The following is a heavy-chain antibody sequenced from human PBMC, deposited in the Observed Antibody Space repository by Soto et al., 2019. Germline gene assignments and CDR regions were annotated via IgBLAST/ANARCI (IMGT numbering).Heavy chain of an antibody. Sequence: GESLKISCKGSGYDFTSYWIGWGRQMPGKGLEGIGIIYPGDSDTRYSPSFQGKVNISVDKSISTAYLQWSSLKASDTAMYYCARPGGMATIFDAFDIWGQGTMVTVSS. CDR1: GYDFTSYW. J-gene: IGHJ3*02. CDR2: IYPGDSDT. V-gene: IGHV5-51*01. CDR3: ARPGGMATIFDAFDI. D-gene: IGHD5-12*01.